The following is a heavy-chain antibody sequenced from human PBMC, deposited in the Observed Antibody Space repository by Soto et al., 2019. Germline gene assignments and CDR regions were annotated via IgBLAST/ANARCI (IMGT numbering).Heavy chain of an antibody. CDR3: ARVRRDGYNYMFDY. J-gene: IGHJ4*02. V-gene: IGHV6-1*01. D-gene: IGHD5-12*01. Sequence: SQTLSLTCAISGDRVSSNSAAWDWIIQSASRGLEWLGRTYYRSKWYNDYAVSVKSRITINPDTSKNQFSLQLNPVTPEDTAVYYCARVRRDGYNYMFDYWGQGTLVTVSS. CDR1: GDRVSSNSAA. CDR2: TYYRSKWYN.